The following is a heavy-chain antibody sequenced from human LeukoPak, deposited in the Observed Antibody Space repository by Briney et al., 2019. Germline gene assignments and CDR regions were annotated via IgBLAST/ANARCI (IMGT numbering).Heavy chain of an antibody. D-gene: IGHD5-12*01. CDR3: ARGVSGYISGSRFDY. CDR1: GFTVSSNS. CDR2: IYSDNT. Sequence: GGSLRLSCTVSGFTVSSNSMSWVRQAPGKGLEWVSFIYSDNTHYSDSVKGRFTISRDNSKNTLYLQMNSLRAEDTAVYYCARGVSGYISGSRFDYWGQGTLVTVSS. V-gene: IGHV3-53*01. J-gene: IGHJ4*02.